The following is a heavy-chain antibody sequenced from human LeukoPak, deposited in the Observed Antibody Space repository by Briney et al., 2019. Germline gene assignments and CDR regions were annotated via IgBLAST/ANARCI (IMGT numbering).Heavy chain of an antibody. CDR1: GFTFSSYG. V-gene: IGHV3-30*02. Sequence: GGSLRLSXAASGFTFSSYGMHWVRQAPGKGLEWVAFIRYDGSNKYYADSVKGRFTISRDNSKNTLYLQMNSLRAEDTAVYYCAKEPYYYDSSGYEDAFDIWGQGTMVTVSS. J-gene: IGHJ3*02. D-gene: IGHD3-22*01. CDR3: AKEPYYYDSSGYEDAFDI. CDR2: IRYDGSNK.